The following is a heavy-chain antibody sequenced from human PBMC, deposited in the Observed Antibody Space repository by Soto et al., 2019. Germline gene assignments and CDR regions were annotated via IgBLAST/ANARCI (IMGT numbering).Heavy chain of an antibody. D-gene: IGHD6-25*01. CDR3: ATDLGSGRIP. J-gene: IGHJ5*02. Sequence: ASVKVSCKASGSTFPDSHLHCVRQAPGQGLEWMGWIAPSSGGTKFARKFQGRLTMTRDTSISTAYMELSSLGSDDTAVYFCATDLGSGRIPWGQGTLVTVSS. V-gene: IGHV1-2*02. CDR1: GSTFPDSH. CDR2: IAPSSGGT.